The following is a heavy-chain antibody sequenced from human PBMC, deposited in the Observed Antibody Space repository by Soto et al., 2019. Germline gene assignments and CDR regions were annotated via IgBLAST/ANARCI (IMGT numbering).Heavy chain of an antibody. V-gene: IGHV4-39*01. CDR1: GGSISSSSYY. Sequence: SETLFLTCTVSGGSISSSSYYWGWIRQPPGKGLEWIGSIYYSGSTYYNPSLKSRVTISVDTSKNQFSLKLSSVTAADTAVYYCARHRRPGLAAAANNWFDPWGQGTLVTVSS. CDR2: IYYSGST. D-gene: IGHD6-13*01. J-gene: IGHJ5*02. CDR3: ARHRRPGLAAAANNWFDP.